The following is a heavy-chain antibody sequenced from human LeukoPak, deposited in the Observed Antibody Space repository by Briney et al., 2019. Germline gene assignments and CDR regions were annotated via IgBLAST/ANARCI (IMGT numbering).Heavy chain of an antibody. V-gene: IGHV3-48*04. CDR2: ISSSGSTI. CDR1: GFTFSSYS. J-gene: IGHJ6*02. D-gene: IGHD3-10*01. CDR3: ARPTLWFGDYYYGMDV. Sequence: GGSLRLSCAASGFTFSSYSMNWVRQAPGKGLEWVSYISSSGSTIYYADSVKGRFTISRDNAKNSLYLQMNSLRAEDTAVYYCARPTLWFGDYYYGMDVWGQGTTVTVSS.